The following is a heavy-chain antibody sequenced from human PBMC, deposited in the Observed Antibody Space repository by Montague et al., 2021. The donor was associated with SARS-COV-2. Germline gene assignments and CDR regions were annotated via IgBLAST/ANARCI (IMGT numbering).Heavy chain of an antibody. CDR2: ISTRGETI. V-gene: IGHV3-48*03. J-gene: IGHJ5*02. CDR1: GFTFSSYE. D-gene: IGHD5-12*01. CDR3: ARGKRYSGYDWFDP. Sequence: SLRLSCSASGFTFSSYEMNWVRQAPGKGLEWISYISTRGETIYYXDSVKDRFTISRDNAKNSLYLQMNSLRAEDTAVYYCARGKRYSGYDWFDPWGQGTLVTVSS.